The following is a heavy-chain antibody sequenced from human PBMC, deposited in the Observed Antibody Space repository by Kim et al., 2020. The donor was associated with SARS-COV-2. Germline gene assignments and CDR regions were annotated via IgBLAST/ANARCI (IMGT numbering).Heavy chain of an antibody. J-gene: IGHJ4*02. D-gene: IGHD2-2*01. CDR1: GFMLSDYG. V-gene: IGHV3-30*18. Sequence: GGSLRLSCTASGFMLSDYGMHWVRQAPGKGLEWMGVISYDGSNKFYADSVKGRFTIARDTSKKTVFLQMNSLRPEDTAVYYCAKDLLRRPVAPLEFDSWGQGTLVAVSS. CDR2: ISYDGSNK. CDR3: AKDLLRRPVAPLEFDS.